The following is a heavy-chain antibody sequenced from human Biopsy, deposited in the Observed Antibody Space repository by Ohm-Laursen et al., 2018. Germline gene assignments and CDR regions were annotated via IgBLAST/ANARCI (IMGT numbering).Heavy chain of an antibody. D-gene: IGHD5-12*01. CDR3: AGADMVTTIVDY. J-gene: IGHJ4*02. CDR1: GDSISSGGNY. Sequence: TLSLTCTVSGDSISSGGNYWSWIRQFPGKGLEWIAYIYHTGSTYYNPPLKSRLSIAIDTSKNQFSVSLRSVTAADTAVYYCAGADMVTTIVDYWGQGTLVTVSS. V-gene: IGHV4-31*03. CDR2: IYHTGST.